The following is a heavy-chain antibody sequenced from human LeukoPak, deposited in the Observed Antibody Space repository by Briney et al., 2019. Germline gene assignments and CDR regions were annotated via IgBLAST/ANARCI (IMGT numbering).Heavy chain of an antibody. CDR2: IIPIFGTA. J-gene: IGHJ4*02. V-gene: IGHV1-69*05. Sequence: SVKVSCKASGGTFSSYAISWVRQAPGQGLGWMGGIIPIFGTANYAQKFQGRVTITTDGSTSTAYMELSSLRSEDTAVYYCARGSSSWYEGYFDYWGQGTLVTVSS. D-gene: IGHD6-13*01. CDR1: GGTFSSYA. CDR3: ARGSSSWYEGYFDY.